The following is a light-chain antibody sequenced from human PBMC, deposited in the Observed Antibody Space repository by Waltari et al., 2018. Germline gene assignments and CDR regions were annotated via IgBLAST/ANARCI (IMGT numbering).Light chain of an antibody. V-gene: IGKV3-20*01. CDR2: ATS. CDR1: QSVDSPF. CDR3: QQYGSFPAT. Sequence: IVSTQSPGTLSLSPGEGATLSCRASQSVDSPFFLWYQQKPGQAPRLLIYATSSRATGVPERCSGGGSGTDFPLTITRLEPEDLAVYYCQQYGSFPATFGGGTKVEIK. J-gene: IGKJ4*01.